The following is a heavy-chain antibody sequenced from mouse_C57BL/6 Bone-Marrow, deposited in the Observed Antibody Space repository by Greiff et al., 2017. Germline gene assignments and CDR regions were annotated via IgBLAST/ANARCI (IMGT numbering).Heavy chain of an antibody. CDR3: ARWRTVERAFDC. Sequence: VQLQQSGPELVKPGASVKIPCKASGYTFTDYNMDWVKQSHGKSLEWIGDINPNNGGTIYNQKFKGKATLTVDKSSSTAYMELRSLTSEDTAVYYCARWRTVERAFDCWGQGTTLTVSS. J-gene: IGHJ2*01. D-gene: IGHD1-1*01. V-gene: IGHV1-18*01. CDR2: INPNNGGT. CDR1: GYTFTDYN.